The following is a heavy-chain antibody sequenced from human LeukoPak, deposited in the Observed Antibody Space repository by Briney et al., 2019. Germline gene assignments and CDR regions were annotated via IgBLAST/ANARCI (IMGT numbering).Heavy chain of an antibody. CDR3: ARGSVRSISYYYYYMDV. CDR1: GFIVSSDY. V-gene: IGHV3-53*01. J-gene: IGHJ6*03. Sequence: GGSLRLSCAPSGFIVSSDYMSWVRQAPGKGLEWVSVIYPNGDTYYPDSVKGRFTISRVNSKNTLYLEMNSLRADDTAVCYCARGSVRSISYYYYYMDVWGKGTTVTVSS. D-gene: IGHD1-14*01. CDR2: IYPNGDT.